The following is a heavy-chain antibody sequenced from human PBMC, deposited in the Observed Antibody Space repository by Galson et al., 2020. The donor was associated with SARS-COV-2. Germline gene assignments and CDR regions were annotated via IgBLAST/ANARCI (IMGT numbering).Heavy chain of an antibody. CDR3: ARDQDSSGYPNDAFDI. Sequence: ASVKVSCKASGYTFTSYAMHWVRQAPGQRLEWMGWINAGNGNTKYSQKFQGRVTITRDTSASTAYMELSSLRSEDTAVYYCARDQDSSGYPNDAFDIWGQGTMVTVSS. CDR1: GYTFTSYA. D-gene: IGHD3-22*01. CDR2: INAGNGNT. V-gene: IGHV1-3*01. J-gene: IGHJ3*02.